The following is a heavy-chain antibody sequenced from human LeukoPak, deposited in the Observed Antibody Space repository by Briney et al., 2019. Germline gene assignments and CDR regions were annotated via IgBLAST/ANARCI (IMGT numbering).Heavy chain of an antibody. CDR1: GGTFSSYA. CDR2: IIPIFGTA. V-gene: IGHV1-69*13. J-gene: IGHJ5*02. CDR3: ARTGTRGNWFDP. Sequence: ASVKVSCKASGGTFSSYAISWVRQAPGQGLEWMGGIIPIFGTANYAQKFQGRVTITADESTSTAYMELSSLRSEDTAFYYCARTGTRGNWFDPWGQGTLVTVSS. D-gene: IGHD3-10*01.